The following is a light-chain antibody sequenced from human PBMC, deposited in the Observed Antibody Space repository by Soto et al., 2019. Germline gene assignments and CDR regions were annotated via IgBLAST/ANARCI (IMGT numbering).Light chain of an antibody. J-gene: IGKJ1*01. CDR3: QQSYSTPPK. Sequence: DIQMTQSPSSLSASVGDRVTITCRASQSISSYLNWYQQKPGKAPKLLIYAASSLQSGVPSRFSGSGSRTDFTLTISSLQPEDFATYYCQQSYSTPPKFGQGTKVEIK. V-gene: IGKV1-39*01. CDR1: QSISSY. CDR2: AAS.